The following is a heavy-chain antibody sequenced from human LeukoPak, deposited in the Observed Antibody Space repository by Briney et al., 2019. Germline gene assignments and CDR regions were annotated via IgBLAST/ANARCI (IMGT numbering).Heavy chain of an antibody. CDR1: GGSLTTHY. J-gene: IGHJ5*02. Sequence: SETLSLTCTVSGGSLTTHYWTWIRQPPGKALEWIGYISYTGSTDYNTSLRSRVTISQHTSKNQYSLKLNSVRAADPALYFCARSGGGGGIPHNWFDPWGQGTLVTVSS. CDR2: ISYTGST. D-gene: IGHD2-15*01. V-gene: IGHV4-59*08. CDR3: ARSGGGGGIPHNWFDP.